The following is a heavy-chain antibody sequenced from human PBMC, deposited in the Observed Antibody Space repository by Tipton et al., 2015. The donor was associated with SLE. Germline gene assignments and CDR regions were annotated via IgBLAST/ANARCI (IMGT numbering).Heavy chain of an antibody. CDR1: GGSIRSYY. Sequence: TLSLTCTVSGGSIRSYYWSWIRQPPGKGLEWIGYIDYSGNTYYNPSLKSRVTISVDRSKNQFSLKLSSVTAADTAVYFCWGYYNYGMDVWGQGTTVTVSS. CDR3: WGYYNYGMDV. CDR2: IDYSGNT. D-gene: IGHD3-16*01. V-gene: IGHV4-59*12. J-gene: IGHJ6*02.